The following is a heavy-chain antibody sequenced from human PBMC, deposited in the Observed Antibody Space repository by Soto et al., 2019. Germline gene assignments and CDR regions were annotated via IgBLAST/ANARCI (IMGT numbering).Heavy chain of an antibody. V-gene: IGHV3-15*01. CDR1: GFTFSNAW. CDR2: IKIKTDGGTT. J-gene: IGHJ6*02. CDR3: TTGPPGNIVVVGYYYYGMDV. D-gene: IGHD2-15*01. Sequence: GGSLRLSCAAYGFTFSNAWMSWGRQAPGKGLGWVGRIKIKTDGGTTDYAAPVKGRFTISRDDSKNTLYLQMNSLKTEDTAVYYCTTGPPGNIVVVGYYYYGMDVWGQGTTVTVSS.